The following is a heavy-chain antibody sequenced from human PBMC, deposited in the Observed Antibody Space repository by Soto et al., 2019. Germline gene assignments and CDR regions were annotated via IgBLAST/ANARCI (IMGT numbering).Heavy chain of an antibody. CDR2: IYYSGST. V-gene: IGHV4-39*01. D-gene: IGHD5-12*01. J-gene: IGHJ4*02. CDR3: ARLDRGYDLEPVTLDY. Sequence: SETLSLTCTVSGGSISSSSYYWGWIRQPPGKGLEWIGSIYYSGSTYYNPSLKSRVTISLDTSQNQFSLKLSSVTAAETAVYYCARLDRGYDLEPVTLDYWGQGTLVTVSS. CDR1: GGSISSSSYY.